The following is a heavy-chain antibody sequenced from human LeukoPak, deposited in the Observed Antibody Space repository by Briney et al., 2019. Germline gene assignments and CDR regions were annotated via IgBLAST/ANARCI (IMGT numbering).Heavy chain of an antibody. V-gene: IGHV1-3*01. D-gene: IGHD3-10*01. J-gene: IGHJ4*02. CDR2: INAGNGNT. CDR3: ARLDYYGSGSYYPLDC. CDR1: GYTFTSYA. Sequence: ASVKVSCKASGYTFTSYAMHWVRQAPGQRLEWMGGINAGNGNTKYSQKFQGRVTITRDTSASTAYMELSSLRSEDTAVYYCARLDYYGSGSYYPLDCWGQGTLVTVSS.